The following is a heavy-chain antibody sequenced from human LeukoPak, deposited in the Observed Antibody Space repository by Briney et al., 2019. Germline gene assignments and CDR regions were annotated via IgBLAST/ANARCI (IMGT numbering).Heavy chain of an antibody. Sequence: PGGSLRLSCAASGFTFSSYGMHWVRQAPGKGLEWVAFIRHDGSNKYYADSVKSRFTISRDNAKNSLYLQMNSLRAEDMALYYCAKALRGQWLVPPDYWGQGTLVTVSS. CDR2: IRHDGSNK. V-gene: IGHV3-30*02. CDR3: AKALRGQWLVPPDY. D-gene: IGHD6-19*01. CDR1: GFTFSSYG. J-gene: IGHJ4*02.